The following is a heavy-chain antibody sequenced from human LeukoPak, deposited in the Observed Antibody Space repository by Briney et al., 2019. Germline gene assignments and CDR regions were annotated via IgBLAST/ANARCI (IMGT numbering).Heavy chain of an antibody. V-gene: IGHV3-53*01. CDR2: LYSGGST. D-gene: IGHD5-18*01. CDR3: AKGVAQLWFGFEP. J-gene: IGHJ5*02. Sequence: GGSLRLSCAASGLIVSGNYMSWVRQAPGKGLEWVSLLYSGGSTYYADSVKGRFTISRDNSKNTLYLQMNSLRVGDTALFYCAKGVAQLWFGFEPWGQGALVTVSS. CDR1: GLIVSGNY.